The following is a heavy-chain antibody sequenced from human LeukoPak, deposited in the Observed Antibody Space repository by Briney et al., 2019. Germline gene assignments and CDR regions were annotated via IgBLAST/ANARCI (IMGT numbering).Heavy chain of an antibody. CDR1: GYTFTNYG. CDR3: ARSRVDCSSTSCYRDYYYMDV. D-gene: IGHD2-2*01. Sequence: ASVKVSCKASGYTFTNYGISWVRQAPGQGLEWMGWISAYNGNTNYAQKLQGRVTMTTDTSTSTAYMELRSLRSDDTAVYHCARSRVDCSSTSCYRDYYYMDVWGKGTMVTVSS. V-gene: IGHV1-18*01. J-gene: IGHJ6*03. CDR2: ISAYNGNT.